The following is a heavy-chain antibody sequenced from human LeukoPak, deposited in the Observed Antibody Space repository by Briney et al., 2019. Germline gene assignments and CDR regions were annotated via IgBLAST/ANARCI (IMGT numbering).Heavy chain of an antibody. CDR3: ARRTAAGIDY. Sequence: ASVKVSCKASGYTFTSYAMHWVRQAPGQRLEWMGWINAGNGNTKYSQKFQGRVTMTRNTSISTAYMELSSLRSEDTAVYYCARRTAAGIDYWGQGTLVTVSS. V-gene: IGHV1-3*01. D-gene: IGHD6-13*01. CDR1: GYTFTSYA. CDR2: INAGNGNT. J-gene: IGHJ4*02.